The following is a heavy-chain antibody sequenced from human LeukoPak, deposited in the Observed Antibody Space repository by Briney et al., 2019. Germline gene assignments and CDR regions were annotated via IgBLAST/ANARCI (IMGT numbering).Heavy chain of an antibody. V-gene: IGHV3-11*06. CDR1: GFTFSDFY. D-gene: IGHD3-22*01. CDR3: ARDSVSPTYYYDSSGYGY. J-gene: IGHJ4*02. CDR2: ISSSSSYI. Sequence: GSLRLSCAASGFTFSDFYMSWIRQAPGKGLEWVSSISSSSSYIYYADSVKGRFTISRDNAKNSLYLQMNSLRAEDTAVYYCARDSVSPTYYYDSSGYGYWGQGTLVTVSS.